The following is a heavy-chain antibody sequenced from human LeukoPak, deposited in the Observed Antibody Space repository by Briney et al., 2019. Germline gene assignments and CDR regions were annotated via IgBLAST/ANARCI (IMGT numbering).Heavy chain of an antibody. CDR1: GGSISSSSYY. Sequence: PSETLSLTCTVSGGSISSSSYYWGWIRQPPGKGLEWIGSIYYSGSTYYNPSLKSRVTISVDTSKNQFSLKLSSVTAADTAVYYCARLVAIMITFGGVAFDYWGQGTLVTVSS. CDR3: ARLVAIMITFGGVAFDY. V-gene: IGHV4-39*01. D-gene: IGHD3-16*01. J-gene: IGHJ4*02. CDR2: IYYSGST.